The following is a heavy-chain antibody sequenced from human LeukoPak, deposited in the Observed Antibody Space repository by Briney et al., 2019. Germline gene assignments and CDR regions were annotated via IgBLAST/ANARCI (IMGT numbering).Heavy chain of an antibody. Sequence: PGGSLRLSCAASGFTFSSYAMHWVRQAPGKGLEYVSAIGSNGGSTYYANSVKGRFTISRDNSKNTLYLQMGSLRAEDMAVYYCARDGGSPDYYDSSGYCDYWGQGTLVTVSS. D-gene: IGHD3-22*01. J-gene: IGHJ4*02. CDR3: ARDGGSPDYYDSSGYCDY. CDR2: IGSNGGST. V-gene: IGHV3-64*01. CDR1: GFTFSSYA.